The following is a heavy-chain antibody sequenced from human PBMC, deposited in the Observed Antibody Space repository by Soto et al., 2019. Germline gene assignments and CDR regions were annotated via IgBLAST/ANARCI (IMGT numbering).Heavy chain of an antibody. CDR2: IYYSGST. CDR3: ARLASWELGEYITIFGVVIINDAFDI. J-gene: IGHJ3*02. Sequence: SETLSLTCTVSGGSISSSSYYWGWIRQPPGKGLEWVGGIYYSGSTYYNPSLKSRVTISVDTSKNQFSLKLSSVTAADTAVYYCARLASWELGEYITIFGVVIINDAFDIWGQGTMVTVSS. D-gene: IGHD3-3*01. V-gene: IGHV4-39*01. CDR1: GGSISSSSYY.